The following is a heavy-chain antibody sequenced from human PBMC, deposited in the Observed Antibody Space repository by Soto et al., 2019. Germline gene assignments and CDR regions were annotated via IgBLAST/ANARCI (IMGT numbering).Heavy chain of an antibody. J-gene: IGHJ4*02. Sequence: GGSLRLSCAASGFTFSSYAMHWVRQAPGKGLEWVAVISYDGSNKYYADSVKGRFTISRDNSKNTLYLQMNSLRAEDTAVYYCARVPKSYYYDSSGYYLPDDYWGQGTLVTVSS. CDR1: GFTFSSYA. CDR2: ISYDGSNK. CDR3: ARVPKSYYYDSSGYYLPDDY. V-gene: IGHV3-30-3*01. D-gene: IGHD3-22*01.